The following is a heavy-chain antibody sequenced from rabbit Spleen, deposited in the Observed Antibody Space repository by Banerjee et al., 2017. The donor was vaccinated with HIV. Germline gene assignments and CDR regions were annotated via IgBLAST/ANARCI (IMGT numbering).Heavy chain of an antibody. D-gene: IGHD6-1*01. Sequence: QEQLVESGGGLVKPEGSLTLTCKASGFSFSFSYWICWVRQAPGKGLEWIACIYGGSSDSTYYASWAKGRFTISKTSSTTVTLQMTSLTAADTATYFCARGIVYGFAGDTYPPYGMDLWGQGTLVTVS. CDR3: ARGIVYGFAGDTYPPYGMDL. CDR1: GFSFSFSYW. J-gene: IGHJ6*01. CDR2: IYGGSSDST. V-gene: IGHV1S45*01.